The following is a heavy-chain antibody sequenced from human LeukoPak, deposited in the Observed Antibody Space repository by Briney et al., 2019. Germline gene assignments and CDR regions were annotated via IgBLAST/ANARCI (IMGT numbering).Heavy chain of an antibody. Sequence: SETLSLTCTVSGGSISSYYWSWIRQPAGKGLEWIGRIYTSGSTNYNASLKSRVTMSVATSKNQFSLKLSSVTAADTAVYYCARGTEDIVVVPAAIRAYYYYYYMDVWGKGTTVTVSS. V-gene: IGHV4-4*07. CDR3: ARGTEDIVVVPAAIRAYYYYYYMDV. CDR2: IYTSGST. CDR1: GGSISSYY. J-gene: IGHJ6*03. D-gene: IGHD2-2*01.